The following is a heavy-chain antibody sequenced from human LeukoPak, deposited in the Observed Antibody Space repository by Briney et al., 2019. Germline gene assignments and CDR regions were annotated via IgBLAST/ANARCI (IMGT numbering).Heavy chain of an antibody. CDR3: PSSPMLFY. Sequence: SETLSLTCAVYGGSFSGYYCSWIRQPPGKGLEWIWEINHIGSTNYNPSLKSRVTISAGTSKNQFSLKLSSVTAADTAMYYCPSSPMLFYWSQGTLVTVSS. D-gene: IGHD2-2*01. CDR1: GGSFSGYY. J-gene: IGHJ4*02. CDR2: INHIGST. V-gene: IGHV4-34*01.